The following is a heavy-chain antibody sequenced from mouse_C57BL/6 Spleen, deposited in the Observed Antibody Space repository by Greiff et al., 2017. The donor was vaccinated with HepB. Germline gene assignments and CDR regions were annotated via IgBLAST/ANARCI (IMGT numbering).Heavy chain of an antibody. CDR2: IDPSDSYT. J-gene: IGHJ2*01. CDR1: GYTFTSYW. D-gene: IGHD2-4*01. Sequence: VQLQQPGAELVRPGTSVKLSCKASGYTFTSYWMHWVKQRPGQGLEWIGVIDPSDSYTNYNQKFKGKATLTVDTSSSTAYMQLSSLTSEDSAVYYCARFDYDGSYYFDYWGQGTTLTVSS. V-gene: IGHV1-59*01. CDR3: ARFDYDGSYYFDY.